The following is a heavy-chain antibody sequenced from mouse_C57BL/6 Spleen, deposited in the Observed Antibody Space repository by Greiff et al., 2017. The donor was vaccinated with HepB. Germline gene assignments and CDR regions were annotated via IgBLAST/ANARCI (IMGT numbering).Heavy chain of an antibody. CDR1: GYTFTSYW. V-gene: IGHV1-69*01. CDR3: ARGGFQFAY. Sequence: QVQLQQPGAELVMPGASVKLSCKASGYTFTSYWMHWVKQRPGQGLEWIGEIDPSDSYTNYNQKFKGKSTLTVDKSSSTAYMQLSSLTSEDSAVYYCARGGFQFAYWGQGTLVTVSA. CDR2: IDPSDSYT. J-gene: IGHJ3*01.